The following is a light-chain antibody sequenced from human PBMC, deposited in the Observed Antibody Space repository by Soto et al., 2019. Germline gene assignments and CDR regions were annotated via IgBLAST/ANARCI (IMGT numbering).Light chain of an antibody. CDR2: GNN. CDR1: SSNFGAGYD. J-gene: IGLJ2*01. V-gene: IGLV1-40*01. CDR3: QSYDSILSGVV. Sequence: QSVLTQPPSVSAAPGQRVTFSCTGGSSNFGAGYDVHWYQQLPGTAPKLLIYGNNNRPSGVPDRFSGSKSGTSASLAITGLQAEDEADYYCQSYDSILSGVVFGGGTKLTVL.